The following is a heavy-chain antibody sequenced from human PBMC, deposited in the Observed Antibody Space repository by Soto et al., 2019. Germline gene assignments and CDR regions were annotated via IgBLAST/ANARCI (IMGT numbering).Heavy chain of an antibody. V-gene: IGHV1-18*04. Sequence: ASVKVSCKASGYTFTSYGISWVRQAPGQGLDWMGWISAYNGNTKYAQDLQGRVTMATDTSTSTAYMELRSLRSDDTAVYYCARFSGGSYNTYYFYYGMDVWGQGTTVTVSS. J-gene: IGHJ6*02. D-gene: IGHD2-15*01. CDR2: ISAYNGNT. CDR1: GYTFTSYG. CDR3: ARFSGGSYNTYYFYYGMDV.